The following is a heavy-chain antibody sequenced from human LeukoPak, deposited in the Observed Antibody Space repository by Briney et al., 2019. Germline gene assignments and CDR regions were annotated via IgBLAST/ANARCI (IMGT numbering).Heavy chain of an antibody. J-gene: IGHJ4*02. CDR2: INPNSGGT. V-gene: IGHV1-2*06. Sequence: GASVKVSCKASGYTFTGYYMHWMRQAPGQGLEWMGRINPNSGGTNYAQKFQGRVTMTRDTSISTAYMELSRLRSDDTAVYYCASQTGIAVADYPNRQPPDYWGQGTLVTVSS. CDR1: GYTFTGYY. D-gene: IGHD6-19*01. CDR3: ASQTGIAVADYPNRQPPDY.